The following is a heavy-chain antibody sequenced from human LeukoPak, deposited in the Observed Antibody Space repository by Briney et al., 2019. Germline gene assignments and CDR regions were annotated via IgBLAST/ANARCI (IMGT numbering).Heavy chain of an antibody. CDR2: IYYSGST. D-gene: IGHD1-14*01. CDR3: ARGITSFDY. J-gene: IGHJ4*02. CDR1: GGSISSSSYY. V-gene: IGHV4-39*07. Sequence: PSETLSLTCTVSGGSISSSSYYWGWIRQPPGKGLEWIGSIYYSGSTYYNPSLKSRVTISVDTSKNQFSLKLSSVTAADTAVYYCARGITSFDYWGQGTLVTVSS.